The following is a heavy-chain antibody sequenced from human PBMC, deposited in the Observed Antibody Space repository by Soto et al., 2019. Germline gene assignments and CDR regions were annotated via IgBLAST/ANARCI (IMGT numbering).Heavy chain of an antibody. Sequence: ASVKVSCKASGYTFTSYDINWVRQATGQGLEWMGWMNPNSGSTGYAQKFQGRVTMTRNTSISTAYMELSSLRSEDTAVYYCARSYYGSGSYYNWFDPWGQGTLVTVSS. CDR3: ARSYYGSGSYYNWFDP. CDR2: MNPNSGST. CDR1: GYTFTSYD. J-gene: IGHJ5*02. V-gene: IGHV1-8*01. D-gene: IGHD3-10*01.